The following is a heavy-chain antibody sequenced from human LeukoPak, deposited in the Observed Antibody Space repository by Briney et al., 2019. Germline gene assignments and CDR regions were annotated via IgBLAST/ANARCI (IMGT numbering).Heavy chain of an antibody. D-gene: IGHD4-17*01. Sequence: KAGGSLRLSCAASGFTFSNAWMSWVRQAPGKGLELVGRIKSKTDGGTTDYASPVKGRFTISRDDSKNTRYLQMNSLTTEDTAVXYCTTTHYGAYVLVGXDXXGQGXXVTV. J-gene: IGHJ4*02. V-gene: IGHV3-15*01. CDR2: IKSKTDGGTT. CDR1: GFTFSNAW. CDR3: TTTHYGAYVLVGXDX.